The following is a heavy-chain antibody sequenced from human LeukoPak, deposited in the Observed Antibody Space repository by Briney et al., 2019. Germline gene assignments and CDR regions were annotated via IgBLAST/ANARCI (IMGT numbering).Heavy chain of an antibody. CDR2: ISSNGGST. J-gene: IGHJ6*02. Sequence: GGSLRLSCSASGFSFSSYAMHWVRQAPGKGLEYVSVISSNGGSTNYADSVKGRLTISRDNAKNTLYLQMTSLRVEDTAVYYCARDFLGMDVWGQGTTVTVSS. V-gene: IGHV3-64*04. CDR3: ARDFLGMDV. CDR1: GFSFSSYA.